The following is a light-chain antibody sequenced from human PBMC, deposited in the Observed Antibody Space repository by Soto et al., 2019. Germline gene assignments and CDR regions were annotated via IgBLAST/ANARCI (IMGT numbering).Light chain of an antibody. CDR2: DVT. V-gene: IGLV2-14*01. J-gene: IGLJ6*01. Sequence: QSALTQPASVSESPGQSITISCTGSSSDVGGYKYVSWYQQHPGKAPKLLIYDVTNRPSGVSNRFSGSKSGYTASLTISGLQSEDEADYYCSSYTSFKTLVFGSGTKVTVL. CDR1: SSDVGGYKY. CDR3: SSYTSFKTLV.